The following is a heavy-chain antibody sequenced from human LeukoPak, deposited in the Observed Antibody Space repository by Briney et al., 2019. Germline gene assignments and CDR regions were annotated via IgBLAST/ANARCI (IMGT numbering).Heavy chain of an antibody. V-gene: IGHV3-30-3*01. CDR3: ARDWQWEVLLDY. Sequence: PGGSLRLSCAASGFTFSSYAMHWVRQAPGKGLEWVAVISYDGSNKYYADSVKGRFTISRDNSKNTLYLQMNSLRAEDTAVYYCARDWQWEVLLDYWGQGTLVTVSS. CDR2: ISYDGSNK. J-gene: IGHJ4*02. CDR1: GFTFSSYA. D-gene: IGHD1-26*01.